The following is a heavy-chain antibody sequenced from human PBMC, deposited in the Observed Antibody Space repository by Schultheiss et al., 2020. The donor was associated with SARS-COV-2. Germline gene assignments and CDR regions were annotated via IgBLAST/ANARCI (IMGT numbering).Heavy chain of an antibody. V-gene: IGHV4-59*12. CDR1: GGSISSYY. CDR2: IYYSGST. J-gene: IGHJ5*02. Sequence: SETLSLTCTVSGGSISSYYWGWIRQPPGKGLEWIGYIYYSGSTYYNPSLKSRVTMSVDTSKNQFSLKLSSVTAADTAVYYCARGREFDPWGQGTLVTVSS. CDR3: ARGREFDP.